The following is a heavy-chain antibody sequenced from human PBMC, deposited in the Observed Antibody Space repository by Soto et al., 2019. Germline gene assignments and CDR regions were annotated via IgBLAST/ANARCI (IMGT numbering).Heavy chain of an antibody. V-gene: IGHV1-3*01. CDR2: INAGNGNT. D-gene: IGHD3-22*01. CDR1: GYTFTSYA. J-gene: IGHJ4*02. Sequence: ASVKVSCKASGYTFTSYAMNWVRQAPGQRLEWMGWINAGNGNTKYSQKFQGRVTITRDTSASTAYVELSSLRSEDTAVYYCARGSGYYYWDDYWGQGTLVTVSS. CDR3: ARGSGYYYWDDY.